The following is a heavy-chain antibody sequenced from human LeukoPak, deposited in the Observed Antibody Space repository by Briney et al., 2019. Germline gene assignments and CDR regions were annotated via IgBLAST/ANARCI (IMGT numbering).Heavy chain of an antibody. V-gene: IGHV3-48*01. CDR3: ARDPYSVTIFGVVSCWFDP. D-gene: IGHD3-3*01. Sequence: PGGSLRLSCAASGFTFSSYSMNWVRQAPGKGLEWVSYIRSSSSTIYYADSVKGRFTISRDNAKNSLYLQMNSLRAEDTAVYYCARDPYSVTIFGVVSCWFDPWGQGTLVTVSS. CDR1: GFTFSSYS. CDR2: IRSSSSTI. J-gene: IGHJ5*02.